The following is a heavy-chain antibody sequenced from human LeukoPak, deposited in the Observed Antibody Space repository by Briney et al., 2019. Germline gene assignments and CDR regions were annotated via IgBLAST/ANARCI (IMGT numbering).Heavy chain of an antibody. J-gene: IGHJ4*02. CDR1: GYTFSSHT. CDR2: ISAYKGGT. CDR3: AGNPVDIAATTMDY. D-gene: IGHD5-12*01. Sequence: GAAVKVSCKASGYTFSSHTISWVRQAPGQGLEWMGWISAYKGGTHFAQKFQGRVIIIIDPSTSPAYMEVRSLRSDDTAVYYCAGNPVDIAATTMDYWGQGTLVTVS. V-gene: IGHV1-18*01.